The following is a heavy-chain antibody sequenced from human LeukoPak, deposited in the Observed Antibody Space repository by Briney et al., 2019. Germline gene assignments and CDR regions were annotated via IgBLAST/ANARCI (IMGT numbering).Heavy chain of an antibody. CDR2: IKQAGSVK. CDR3: ARGIAVAGTGDY. D-gene: IGHD6-19*01. Sequence: GGSLRLSCAASGFTFSNFWMNWVRQAPGKGLEWVANIKQAGSVKHYVDSVKGRFTISRDNTKNSLYLQMNSLRAEDTAVYYCARGIAVAGTGDYWGQGTLVTVSS. J-gene: IGHJ4*02. CDR1: GFTFSNFW. V-gene: IGHV3-7*01.